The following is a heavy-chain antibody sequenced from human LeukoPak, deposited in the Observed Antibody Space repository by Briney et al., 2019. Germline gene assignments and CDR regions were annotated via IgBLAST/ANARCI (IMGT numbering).Heavy chain of an antibody. CDR2: IYHSGST. Sequence: SETLSLTCAVSGGSITSSNWWTWVRQPPGKGLEWIGEIYHSGSTNYNPSLKSRVTISVDKSNNQFSLRLNSVTAADTAVYYCAGNAGNSDVDYWGQGTLVTVSS. CDR1: GGSITSSNW. J-gene: IGHJ4*02. CDR3: AGNAGNSDVDY. V-gene: IGHV4-4*02. D-gene: IGHD4-23*01.